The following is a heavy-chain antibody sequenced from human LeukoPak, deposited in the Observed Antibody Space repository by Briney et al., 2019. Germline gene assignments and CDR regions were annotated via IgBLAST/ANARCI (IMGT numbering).Heavy chain of an antibody. CDR1: GYTFASYG. CDR2: ISAHNGNT. J-gene: IGHJ4*02. CDR3: ARKSGGDSH. D-gene: IGHD2-21*02. Sequence: ASVKVSCKASGYTFASYGINWVRQAPGQGLEWMGWISAHNGNTNYAQKLQGRVAMTADTSTSTAYMELRNLRSDDTAVYYCARKSGGDSHWGQGTLVTVSS. V-gene: IGHV1-18*01.